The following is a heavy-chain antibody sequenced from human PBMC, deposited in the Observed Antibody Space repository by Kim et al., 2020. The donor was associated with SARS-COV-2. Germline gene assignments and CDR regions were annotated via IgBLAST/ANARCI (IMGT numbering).Heavy chain of an antibody. V-gene: IGHV1-69*05. D-gene: IGHD3-22*01. CDR3: ARDRDSSGHFDY. J-gene: IGHJ4*02. Sequence: NYAQKVQGRVTSTTDESTSTAYMELSSLRSEDTAVYYCARDRDSSGHFDYWGQGTLVTVSS.